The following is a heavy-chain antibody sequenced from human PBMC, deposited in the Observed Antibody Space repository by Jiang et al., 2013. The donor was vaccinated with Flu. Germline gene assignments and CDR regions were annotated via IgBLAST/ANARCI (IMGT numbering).Heavy chain of an antibody. CDR1: GYTFTSYY. J-gene: IGHJ4*02. Sequence: GPSVKVSCKASGYTFTSYYMHWVRQAPGQGLEWMGIINPSGGSTSYAQKFQGRVTMTRDTSTSTVYMELSSLRSEDTAVYYCAREARYCSSTSCYAFDYWGQGTLVTVSS. D-gene: IGHD2-2*01. CDR3: AREARYCSSTSCYAFDY. CDR2: INPSGGST. V-gene: IGHV1-46*01.